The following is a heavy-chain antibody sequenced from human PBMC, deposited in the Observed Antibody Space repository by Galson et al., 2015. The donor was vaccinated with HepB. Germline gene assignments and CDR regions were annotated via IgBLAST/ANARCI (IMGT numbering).Heavy chain of an antibody. CDR1: GFTFSSYG. D-gene: IGHD5-24*01. V-gene: IGHV3-30*18. J-gene: IGHJ4*02. Sequence: SLRLSCAASGFTFSSYGMHWVRQAPGKGLEWVAVISYDGSNKYYADSVKGRFTISRDNSKNTLYLQMNSLRAEDTAVYYCAKDGYGVWWLQFGGGGAYFDYWGQGTLVTVSS. CDR2: ISYDGSNK. CDR3: AKDGYGVWWLQFGGGGAYFDY.